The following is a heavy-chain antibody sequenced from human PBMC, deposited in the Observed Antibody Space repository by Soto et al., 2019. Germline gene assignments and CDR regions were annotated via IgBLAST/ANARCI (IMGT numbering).Heavy chain of an antibody. V-gene: IGHV5-51*01. CDR1: GYSFTSHW. CDR3: SRLGHYCSSPSCYTGYFYSGMDV. CDR2: IYPGDSDI. D-gene: IGHD2-2*02. J-gene: IGHJ6*02. Sequence: PGESLKSSCNASGYSFTSHWIAWVRQMPGKGLELMAIIYPGDSDIQYSPSFQGQVSVSADKSISTAYLQWSSLEASDTAIYYCSRLGHYCSSPSCYTGYFYSGMDVWGQGTTVTVSS.